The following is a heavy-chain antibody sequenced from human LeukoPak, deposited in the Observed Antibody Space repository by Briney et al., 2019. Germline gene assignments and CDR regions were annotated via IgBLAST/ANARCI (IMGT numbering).Heavy chain of an antibody. Sequence: ASETLSLTCAVSGASVSSSTYFWGWIRQPPGEGPEWLGSVSHSGATYYNPSLKSRVTIPLDTSKNQITLTVTSVTVADTALYFCASRIVVSPTAIETWFDSWGQGTLVTVS. CDR2: VSHSGAT. D-gene: IGHD2-2*01. CDR3: ASRIVVSPTAIETWFDS. J-gene: IGHJ5*01. V-gene: IGHV4-39*06. CDR1: GASVSSSTYF.